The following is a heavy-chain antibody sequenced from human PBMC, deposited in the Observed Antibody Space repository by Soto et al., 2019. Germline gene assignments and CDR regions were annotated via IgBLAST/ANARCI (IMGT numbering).Heavy chain of an antibody. D-gene: IGHD3-22*01. V-gene: IGHV4-31*03. J-gene: IGHJ5*02. CDR2: IYFSGTT. Sequence: PSGTLSITCTVSGGSISSGDYYWSWIRQHPGKGLEWIGTIYFSGTTYYNPSLKSRVTISVDTSKSQFSLKLSSVTAADTAVYYCARRDRSGFSYWLDTWGQGTLVTVSS. CDR1: GGSISSGDYY. CDR3: ARRDRSGFSYWLDT.